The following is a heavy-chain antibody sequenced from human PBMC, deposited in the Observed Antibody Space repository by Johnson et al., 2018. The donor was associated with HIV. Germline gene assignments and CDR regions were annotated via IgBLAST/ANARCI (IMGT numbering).Heavy chain of an antibody. CDR1: RFTFSNYW. D-gene: IGHD1-1*01. CDR3: ASDSLETSDGAFDI. Sequence: VQLVESGGCLVEPGGSLRLSCAASRFTFSNYWMHWVRQAPGKGLVWVSRINTDGNSTNYADSVKGRFTISRDNAKNIMYLQMNSLRAEDTAVYYCASDSLETSDGAFDIWGQGTMVTVSS. CDR2: INTDGNST. J-gene: IGHJ3*02. V-gene: IGHV3-74*01.